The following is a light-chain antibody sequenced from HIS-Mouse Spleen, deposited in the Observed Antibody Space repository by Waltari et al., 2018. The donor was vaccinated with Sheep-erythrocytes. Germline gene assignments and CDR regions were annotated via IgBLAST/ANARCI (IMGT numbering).Light chain of an antibody. CDR1: SSDVGGYNY. CDR3: CSYAGSYNHV. Sequence: QSALTQPRSVSGSPGQSVTISCTGTSSDVGGYNYVSWYQQHPGKAPKLMIYDVSKRPSGVPDRFSVSKSGNTASLTSSGLQAEDEADYYCCSYAGSYNHVFGTGTKVTVL. J-gene: IGLJ1*01. V-gene: IGLV2-11*01. CDR2: DVS.